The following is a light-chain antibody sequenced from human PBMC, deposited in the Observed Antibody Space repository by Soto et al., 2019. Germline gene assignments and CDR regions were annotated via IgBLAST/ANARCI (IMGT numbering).Light chain of an antibody. CDR2: GAS. CDR3: QQFNNWPLT. Sequence: EIVMTQSPVTLSVSLGEGVTLSCRASQSIRGDLAWYQQKPGQTPRLLIYGASTRATGVPARFSGSGSGTEFTLTISSLQSEDSAVYYCQQFNNWPLTFGGGTKVDIK. J-gene: IGKJ4*01. CDR1: QSIRGD. V-gene: IGKV3-15*01.